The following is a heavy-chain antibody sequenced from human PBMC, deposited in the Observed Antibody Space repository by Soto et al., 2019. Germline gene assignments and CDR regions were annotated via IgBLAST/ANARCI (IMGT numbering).Heavy chain of an antibody. CDR2: INHSGST. V-gene: IGHV4-34*01. J-gene: IGHJ3*02. CDR3: ATEMAKPTAI. Sequence: PSETLSLTCAVYGGSFSGYYWSWIRQPPGKGLEWIGEINHSGSTNYNPSLKSRVTISVDTSKNQFSLKLSSVTAADTAVYYCATEMAKPTAIWGKVTMGTVSS. D-gene: IGHD5-12*01. CDR1: GGSFSGYY.